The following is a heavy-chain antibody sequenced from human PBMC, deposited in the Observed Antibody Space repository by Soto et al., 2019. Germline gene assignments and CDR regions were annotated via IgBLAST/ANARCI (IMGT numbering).Heavy chain of an antibody. V-gene: IGHV3-11*01. Sequence: GGSLRLSCAASGFTFSDYYMSWIRQAPGKGLEWVSYISSSGSTIYYADSVKGRFTISRDNAKNSLYLQMNSLRAEDTAVYYCASPHGSYCSSTSWYAFDIWGQGTMVTVSS. D-gene: IGHD2-2*01. J-gene: IGHJ3*02. CDR3: ASPHGSYCSSTSWYAFDI. CDR2: ISSSGSTI. CDR1: GFTFSDYY.